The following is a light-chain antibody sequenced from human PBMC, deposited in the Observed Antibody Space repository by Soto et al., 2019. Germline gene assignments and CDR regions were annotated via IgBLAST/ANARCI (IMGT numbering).Light chain of an antibody. J-gene: IGKJ1*01. Sequence: EIVMTQSPAILSVSPGERATLSCRASQSVSSNLAWYQQKPGQTPRLLIYGASTRATGFPARFSGSGSGTEFTLTISSLQSGDFAVYYCQHYNNWPPWTFGQGTKVEIK. CDR1: QSVSSN. V-gene: IGKV3-15*01. CDR3: QHYNNWPPWT. CDR2: GAS.